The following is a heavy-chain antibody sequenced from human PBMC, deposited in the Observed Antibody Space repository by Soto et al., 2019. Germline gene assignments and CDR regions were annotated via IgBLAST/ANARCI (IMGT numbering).Heavy chain of an antibody. Sequence: KPGAFLSLSCAASGFTFSIYSVNWVRQAPVKGLEWVSSISSSRSYIYYADSVKGRFTISRESAKNSLYLQMNSLRAEDTAVYYCARDKAYSRRQATSGGYYDVDVWGQGSTVTVT. J-gene: IGHJ6*02. CDR2: ISSSRSYI. D-gene: IGHD6-13*01. V-gene: IGHV3-21*01. CDR1: GFTFSIYS. CDR3: ARDKAYSRRQATSGGYYDVDV.